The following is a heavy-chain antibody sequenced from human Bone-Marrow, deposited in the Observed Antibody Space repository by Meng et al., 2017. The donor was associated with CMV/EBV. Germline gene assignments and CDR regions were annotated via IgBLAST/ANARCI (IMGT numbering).Heavy chain of an antibody. J-gene: IGHJ4*02. CDR3: ARGTGWVVAPVDY. CDR1: GFTFSTYE. CDR2: ISSSGITI. V-gene: IGHV3-48*03. D-gene: IGHD2-15*01. Sequence: GESLKISCAASGFTFSTYEMTWVRQAPGKGLEWVSYISSSGITIYYAYSVKGRFTISRDNAKNLLYLQMNSLRAEDTAVYYCARGTGWVVAPVDYWGQGTLVTVSS.